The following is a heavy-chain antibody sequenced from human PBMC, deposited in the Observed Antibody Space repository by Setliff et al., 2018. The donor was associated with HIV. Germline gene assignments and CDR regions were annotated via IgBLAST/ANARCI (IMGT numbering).Heavy chain of an antibody. CDR1: GGSFSSGIYY. CDR2: IYTTGST. J-gene: IGHJ4*02. D-gene: IGHD3-22*01. V-gene: IGHV4-61*09. CDR3: ARDPVITMMVGPKFYFDY. Sequence: SETLSLTCTVSGGSFSSGIYYWSWIRQPAGKGLEWIGHIYTTGSTSYNPSLKSRVTISVDTSKNHFSLELRSVTAADTAVYYCARDPVITMMVGPKFYFDYWGQGILVTVSS.